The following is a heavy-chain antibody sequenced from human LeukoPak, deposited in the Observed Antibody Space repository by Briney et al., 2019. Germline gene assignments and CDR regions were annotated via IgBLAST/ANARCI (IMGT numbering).Heavy chain of an antibody. J-gene: IGHJ6*04. D-gene: IGHD2-2*01. Sequence: ASVKVSCKASGGTFSSYGISRVRQAPGQGLEWMGGIIPIFGTANYAQKFQGRVTITADESTSTAYMKLSGLRFEDTAVYYCAIDDLRVVPAAKSYYYYGMDVWGKGTTVTVSS. CDR2: IIPIFGTA. V-gene: IGHV1-69*13. CDR3: AIDDLRVVPAAKSYYYYGMDV. CDR1: GGTFSSYG.